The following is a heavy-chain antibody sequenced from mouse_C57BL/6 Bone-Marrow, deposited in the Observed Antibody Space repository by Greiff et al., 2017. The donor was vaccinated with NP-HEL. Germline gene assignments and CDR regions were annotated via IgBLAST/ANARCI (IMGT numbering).Heavy chain of an antibody. J-gene: IGHJ3*01. Sequence: EVKLQESGGDLVKPGGSLKLSCAASGFTFSSYGMSWVRQTPDKRLEWVATISSGGSYTYYPDSVKGRFTISRDNAKNTLYLQMSSLKSEDTAMYYCARQDDYDGGAYWGQGTLVTVSA. CDR3: ARQDDYDGGAY. CDR2: ISSGGSYT. D-gene: IGHD2-4*01. V-gene: IGHV5-6*01. CDR1: GFTFSSYG.